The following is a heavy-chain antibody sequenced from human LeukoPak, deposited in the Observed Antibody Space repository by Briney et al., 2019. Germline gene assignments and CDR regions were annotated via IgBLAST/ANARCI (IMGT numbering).Heavy chain of an antibody. CDR3: ARERLYDRSGYCVR. CDR2: IYTSGTT. D-gene: IGHD3-22*01. J-gene: IGHJ4*02. V-gene: IGHV4-61*02. CDR1: GGSISSGSYY. Sequence: SETLSLTCTVSGGSISSGSYYWSWIRQPAGKGLEWIGRIYTSGTTNYNPSLKSRVTISVDTSKNQFSLKLSSVTAAHTALYFCARERLYDRSGYCVRWDQGTLVTVST.